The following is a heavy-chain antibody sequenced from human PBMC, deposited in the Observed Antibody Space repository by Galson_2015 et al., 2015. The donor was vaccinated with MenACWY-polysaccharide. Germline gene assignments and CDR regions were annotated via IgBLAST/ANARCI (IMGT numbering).Heavy chain of an antibody. D-gene: IGHD5-18*01. V-gene: IGHV3-23*01. CDR3: AKDWGYTGMVYFFYGMDV. CDR1: GFTFSSYA. J-gene: IGHJ6*02. CDR2: ISGSGGST. Sequence: SLRLSCAASGFTFSSYAMSWVRQAPGKGLEWVSAISGSGGSTYYADSVKGRFTISRDDSKNTLYLQMNSLRAEDTAVYYCAKDWGYTGMVYFFYGMDVWGQGTTVTVSS.